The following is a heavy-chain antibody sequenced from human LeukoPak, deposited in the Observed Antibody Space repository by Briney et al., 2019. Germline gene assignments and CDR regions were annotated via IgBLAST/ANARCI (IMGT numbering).Heavy chain of an antibody. CDR3: AKSYNSGWINDAFDI. CDR1: GFTFDDYA. V-gene: IGHV3-9*01. Sequence: GGSLRLSCAASGFTFDDYAMHWVRQAPGKGLEWVSGISWNSGSIGYADSVKGRFTISRDNSKNTLYLQMNSLRAEDTAVYYCAKSYNSGWINDAFDIWGQGTMVSVSS. D-gene: IGHD6-19*01. CDR2: ISWNSGSI. J-gene: IGHJ3*02.